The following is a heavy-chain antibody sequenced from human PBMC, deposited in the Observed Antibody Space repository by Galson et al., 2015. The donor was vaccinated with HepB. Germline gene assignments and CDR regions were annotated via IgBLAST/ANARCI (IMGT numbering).Heavy chain of an antibody. Sequence: VKVSCKVSGYTFTDYYMHWVQQAPGKGLEWMGLVDPEDGETIYAEKFQGRVTITADTSTDTAYMELSSLRSEDTAVYYCATDLEIEAARGVAPQYYFDYWGQGTLVTVSS. CDR3: ATDLEIEAARGVAPQYYFDY. CDR2: VDPEDGET. CDR1: GYTFTDYY. V-gene: IGHV1-69-2*01. D-gene: IGHD6-6*01. J-gene: IGHJ4*02.